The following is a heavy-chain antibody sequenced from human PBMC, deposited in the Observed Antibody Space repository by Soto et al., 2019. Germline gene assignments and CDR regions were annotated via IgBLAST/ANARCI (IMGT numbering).Heavy chain of an antibody. D-gene: IGHD6-19*01. Sequence: QVQLVESGGGVVQHGRSLRLSCAASGFTFSSYAMHWVRQAPGKGLEWVAVISYDGSNKYYADSVKGRFTISRDNSKNTLYLQMNSLRAEDTAVYYCAKAISGSYYDYWGQGTLVTVSS. CDR1: GFTFSSYA. V-gene: IGHV3-30*18. J-gene: IGHJ4*02. CDR2: ISYDGSNK. CDR3: AKAISGSYYDY.